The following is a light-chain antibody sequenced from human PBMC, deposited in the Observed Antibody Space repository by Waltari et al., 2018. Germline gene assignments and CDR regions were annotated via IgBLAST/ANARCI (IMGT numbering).Light chain of an antibody. Sequence: EIVLTQSPATLSLSPGERATLSCRASQSFSSYLDWYQQKPGQAPRLLIYDASNRATGIPARFSGSGSGTDFTLTISSLEPEDFAVYYCQQRSNWPPITFGQGTRLEIK. J-gene: IGKJ5*01. CDR2: DAS. CDR1: QSFSSY. CDR3: QQRSNWPPIT. V-gene: IGKV3-11*01.